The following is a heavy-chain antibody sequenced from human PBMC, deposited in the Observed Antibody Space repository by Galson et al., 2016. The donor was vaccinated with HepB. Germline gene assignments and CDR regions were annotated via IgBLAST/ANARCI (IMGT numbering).Heavy chain of an antibody. Sequence: SVKVSCKASGYRFPTYGISWVRQAPGQGLEWLGWISANSGNTIYAQKFQDRVTMTRDTSASTVYMDLRSLRSDDTAVYYCARDVQFRFDYWGQGTLDTVSS. CDR2: ISANSGNT. V-gene: IGHV1-18*04. CDR3: ARDVQFRFDY. CDR1: GYRFPTYG. J-gene: IGHJ4*02. D-gene: IGHD4-11*01.